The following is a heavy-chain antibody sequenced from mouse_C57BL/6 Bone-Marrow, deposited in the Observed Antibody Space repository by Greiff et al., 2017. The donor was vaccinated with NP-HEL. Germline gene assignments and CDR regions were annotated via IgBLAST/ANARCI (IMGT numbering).Heavy chain of an antibody. CDR2: ILPGSGSI. J-gene: IGHJ3*01. CDR1: GYTFTGYW. Sequence: VQLVESGAELMKPGASVKLSCKATGYTFTGYWIEWVKQRPGHGLEWIGEILPGSGSINYNEKFKGKATFTADTSSNTAYMQLSSLTTEDSAIYYCARWSGWLLRSPYWGQGTLVTVSA. CDR3: ARWSGWLLRSPY. V-gene: IGHV1-9*01. D-gene: IGHD2-3*01.